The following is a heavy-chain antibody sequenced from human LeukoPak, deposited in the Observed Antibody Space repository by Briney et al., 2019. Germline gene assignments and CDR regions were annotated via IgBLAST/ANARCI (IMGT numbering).Heavy chain of an antibody. J-gene: IGHJ3*01. CDR2: IIPIYGTA. CDR3: ATDLAKKYDSTGLDAFDV. CDR1: GGTFSISA. Sequence: SVKVSCKSSGGTFSISAINWVRQAPGQGPEWMGGIIPIYGTANYVQKFQESVTIPADESPSTVYMELSSLRSEDTALYYCATDLAKKYDSTGLDAFDVWGQGTMVIVSS. D-gene: IGHD3-22*01. V-gene: IGHV1-69*13.